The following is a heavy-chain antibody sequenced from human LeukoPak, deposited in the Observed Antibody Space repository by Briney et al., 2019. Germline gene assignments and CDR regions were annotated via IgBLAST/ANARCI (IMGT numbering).Heavy chain of an antibody. Sequence: SETLSLTCAVYGGSFSGYYWSWIRQPPGKGLEWIGEINHSGSTNYNPSPKSRATISVDTSKNQFSVKLSSVTAADTAMYYCARGSPYYGLSYWGQGTLVTVSS. CDR3: ARGSPYYGLSY. V-gene: IGHV4-34*01. CDR2: INHSGST. J-gene: IGHJ4*02. D-gene: IGHD3-10*01. CDR1: GGSFSGYY.